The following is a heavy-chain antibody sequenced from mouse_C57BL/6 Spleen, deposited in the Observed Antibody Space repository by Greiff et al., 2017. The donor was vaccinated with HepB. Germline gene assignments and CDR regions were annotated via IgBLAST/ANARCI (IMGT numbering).Heavy chain of an antibody. J-gene: IGHJ4*01. CDR1: GFTFSSYT. CDR3: ARSLTGTDYAMDY. CDR2: ISGGGGNT. D-gene: IGHD4-1*01. Sequence: EVNVVESGGGLVKPGGSLKLSCAASGFTFSSYTMSWVRQTPEKRLEWVATISGGGGNTYYPDSVKGRFTISRDNAKNTLYLQMSSLRSEDTALYYCARSLTGTDYAMDYWGQGTSVTVSS. V-gene: IGHV5-9*01.